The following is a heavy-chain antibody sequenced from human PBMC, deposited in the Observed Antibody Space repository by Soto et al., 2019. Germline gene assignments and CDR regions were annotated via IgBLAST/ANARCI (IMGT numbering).Heavy chain of an antibody. D-gene: IGHD3-22*01. CDR3: ARLRGHYYDSVAYDPQWLDL. J-gene: IGHJ5*02. CDR2: IYGGGST. Sequence: QERLQESGPGLVKPSETLSLTCSVSGGFVRTYYWSWLRHPAGKGLEWIGRIYGGGSTKFNPSLKSRVTMSVDTSKNVFSLKLTSVTAAATATYYCARLRGHYYDSVAYDPQWLDLWGQGTLVTVSS. V-gene: IGHV4-4*07. CDR1: GGFVRTYY.